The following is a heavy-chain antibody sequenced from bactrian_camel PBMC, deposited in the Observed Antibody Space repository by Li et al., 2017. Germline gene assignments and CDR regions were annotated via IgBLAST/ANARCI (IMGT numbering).Heavy chain of an antibody. CDR2: IGSRGTTS. CDR3: AAYPCTRSEKGWVPSGQGY. D-gene: IGHD5*01. CDR1: QFPTGSYC. Sequence: VQLVESGGGSVQPGGSLRLSCSVSQFPTGSYCMAWFRQAPGKKREGVATIGSRGTTSVYRNYADSVRGRFTVSHDSAKSILYLQMNSLKPDDTAMYYCAAYPCTRSEKGWVPSGQGYSGQGTQVTVS. V-gene: IGHV3S31*01. J-gene: IGHJ6*01.